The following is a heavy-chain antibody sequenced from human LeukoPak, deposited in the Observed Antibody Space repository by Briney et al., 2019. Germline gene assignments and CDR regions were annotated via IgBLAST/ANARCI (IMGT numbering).Heavy chain of an antibody. CDR2: IYYSGST. V-gene: IGHV4-59*01. J-gene: IGHJ6*03. Sequence: SESLSLTCTASGGSISSYYWSWIRQPPGKGLEWVGYIYYSGSTNYNPSLKSPVTISVDTSKNQFSLKLSSVTAADTAVYYCARNGAAAGTSYYYYYMDVWGKGTTVTISS. D-gene: IGHD6-13*01. CDR3: ARNGAAAGTSYYYYYMDV. CDR1: GGSISSYY.